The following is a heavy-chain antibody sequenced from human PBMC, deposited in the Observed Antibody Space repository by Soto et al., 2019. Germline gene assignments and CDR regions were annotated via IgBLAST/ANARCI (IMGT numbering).Heavy chain of an antibody. D-gene: IGHD4-17*01. Sequence: EVQLLESGGGLVQPGGSLRLSCVASGFTFSSSSMTWVRQAPGKGLEWVSDISGSGDNTYYADSVKGRFTISRDNSKNTVDLQMNSLRAEDTALYYCAKRERWPASGPYWGQGTLVTVSS. CDR3: AKRERWPASGPY. CDR1: GFTFSSSS. CDR2: ISGSGDNT. V-gene: IGHV3-23*01. J-gene: IGHJ4*02.